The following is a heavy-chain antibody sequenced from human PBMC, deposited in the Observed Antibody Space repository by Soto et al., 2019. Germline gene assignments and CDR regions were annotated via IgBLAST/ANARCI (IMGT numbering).Heavy chain of an antibody. CDR2: MYDRGST. CDR1: GGSTYTYY. CDR3: AGYFSSSICPEDHCFALEV. D-gene: IGHD2-2*01. Sequence: SQTLSLTCNASGGSTYTYYWHWIRQSPGKGLESIAYMYDRGSTDYVPALETRVTISGDAAKKQVSLKLSSVSAADTARYFGAGYFSSSICPEDHCFALEVWGQGTTVTVSS. J-gene: IGHJ6*02. V-gene: IGHV4-59*01.